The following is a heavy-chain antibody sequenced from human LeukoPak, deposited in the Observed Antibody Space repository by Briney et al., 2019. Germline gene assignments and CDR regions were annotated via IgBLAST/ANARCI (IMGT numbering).Heavy chain of an antibody. J-gene: IGHJ4*02. V-gene: IGHV3-30*02. D-gene: IGHD2-2*01. CDR2: IRYDGSNQ. Sequence: GRSLRLSCAASGFTFSSYAMHWVRQAPGKGLEWVAFIRYDGSNQYYADSVKGRFTISRDNSKNTLYLQMNSLRAEDTAVYYCAKDFVGYCSSTTCGVDYWGQGTLVTVSS. CDR3: AKDFVGYCSSTTCGVDY. CDR1: GFTFSSYA.